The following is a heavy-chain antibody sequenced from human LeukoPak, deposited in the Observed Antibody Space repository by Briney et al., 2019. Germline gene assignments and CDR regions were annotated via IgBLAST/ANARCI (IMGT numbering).Heavy chain of an antibody. J-gene: IGHJ1*01. CDR1: GGSVSSDNYY. CDR2: IYYSGST. CDR3: ASGANNYYDSSGYYYEYFQH. V-gene: IGHV4-61*01. D-gene: IGHD3-22*01. Sequence: SETLSLTCTVSGGSVSSDNYYWSWIRQPPGKGLEWIGYIYYSGSTNYNPSLKSRVSISVDTSKNQFSLKLSSVTAADTAVYYCASGANNYYDSSGYYYEYFQHWGQGTLVTVSS.